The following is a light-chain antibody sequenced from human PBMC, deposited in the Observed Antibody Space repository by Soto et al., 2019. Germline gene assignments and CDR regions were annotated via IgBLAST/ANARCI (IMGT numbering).Light chain of an antibody. J-gene: IGLJ1*01. CDR1: SSDVGGYNY. CDR3: SSYTRNSLYV. V-gene: IGLV2-14*01. Sequence: QSALTQPASVSGSPGQSITISCTGTSSDVGGYNYVSWYQQHPGKAPKLMIYDVSNRPTGVSNRFSGSKSGNTATLTISGLKPEDEDEYYCSSYTRNSLYVLGTGTNLTVI. CDR2: DVS.